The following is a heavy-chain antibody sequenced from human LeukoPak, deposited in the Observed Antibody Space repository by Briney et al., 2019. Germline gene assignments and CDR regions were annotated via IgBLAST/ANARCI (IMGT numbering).Heavy chain of an antibody. CDR1: GGSISSGDYY. D-gene: IGHD4-11*01. CDR2: IYYSGST. J-gene: IGHJ5*02. CDR3: ARLESAPVTRTS. Sequence: PSETLSLTCTVSGGSISSGDYYWSWIRQHPGEGLEWIGYIYYSGSTYYNPSLKGRITISVDTSKNQFSLKLSSVTAADTAVYYCARLESAPVTRTSWGQGTLVTVSS. V-gene: IGHV4-31*03.